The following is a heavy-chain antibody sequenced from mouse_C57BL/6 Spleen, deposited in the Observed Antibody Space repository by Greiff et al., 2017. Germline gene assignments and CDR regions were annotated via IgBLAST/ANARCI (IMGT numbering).Heavy chain of an antibody. CDR1: GYSITSGYD. CDR3: ARGILRSYAMDY. Sequence: EVHLVESGPGMVKPSQSLSLTCTVTGYSITSGYDWHWIRHFPGNKLEWMGYISYSGSTNYNPSLKSRISITHDTSKNHFLLKLNSVTTEDTATYYCARGILRSYAMDYWGQGTSVTVSS. V-gene: IGHV3-1*01. J-gene: IGHJ4*01. CDR2: ISYSGST. D-gene: IGHD1-1*01.